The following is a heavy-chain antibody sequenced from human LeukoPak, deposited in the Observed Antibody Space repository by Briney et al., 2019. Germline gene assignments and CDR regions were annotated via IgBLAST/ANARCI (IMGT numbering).Heavy chain of an antibody. CDR3: ARAYSGYEVGNY. V-gene: IGHV1-69*04. J-gene: IGHJ4*02. D-gene: IGHD5-12*01. CDR2: IIPILGIA. CDR1: GGTFSSYA. Sequence: SVKVSCKASGGTFSSYAISWVRQAPGQGLEWMGRIIPILGIANYAQKFQGRVTITADKSTSTAYMELSSLRAEDTAVYYCARAYSGYEVGNYWGQGTLVTVSS.